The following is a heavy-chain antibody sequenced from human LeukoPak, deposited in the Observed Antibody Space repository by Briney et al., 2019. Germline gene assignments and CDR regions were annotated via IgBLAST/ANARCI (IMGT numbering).Heavy chain of an antibody. CDR2: IYPNSGAT. Sequence: ASVKVSCKTSGYTFTAYYMYRLRQAPGQGLECMGWIYPNSGATGDAQNFQGRVTMTRDTSVSTIYMELSRLRSDDTAVYYCARDGVSTTPDFDYWGQGTLVTVSS. CDR1: GYTFTAYY. J-gene: IGHJ4*02. CDR3: ARDGVSTTPDFDY. D-gene: IGHD2-8*01. V-gene: IGHV1-2*02.